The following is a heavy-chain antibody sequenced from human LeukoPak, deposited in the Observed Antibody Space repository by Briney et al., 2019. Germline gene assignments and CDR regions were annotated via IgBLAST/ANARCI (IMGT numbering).Heavy chain of an antibody. J-gene: IGHJ4*02. CDR3: ARDRCSGGSCYSDYFGY. Sequence: SVKVSCKASGGTFSSYAISWVRQAPGQGLEWMGGIIPIFGTANYAQKFQGRVTITADKSTSTAYMELSSLRSEDTAVYYCARDRCSGGSCYSDYFGYWGQGTLVTVSS. CDR2: IIPIFGTA. D-gene: IGHD2-15*01. V-gene: IGHV1-69*06. CDR1: GGTFSSYA.